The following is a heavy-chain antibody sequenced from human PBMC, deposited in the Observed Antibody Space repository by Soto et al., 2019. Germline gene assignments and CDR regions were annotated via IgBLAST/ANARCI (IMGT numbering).Heavy chain of an antibody. J-gene: IGHJ4*02. V-gene: IGHV4-34*01. CDR3: ACDSVDTFDSSGFYEY. D-gene: IGHD3-22*01. Sequence: AGTLCLTCAVYGWSFSAYYWSWIRQPPGKGLEWVVKSNHNGGSSNNPSLKRGVTIHVDRSKSQCSVKVNAVTAGHRDVYYCACDSVDTFDSSGFYEYGGQGNPGNVS. CDR1: GWSFSAYY. CDR2: SNHNGGS.